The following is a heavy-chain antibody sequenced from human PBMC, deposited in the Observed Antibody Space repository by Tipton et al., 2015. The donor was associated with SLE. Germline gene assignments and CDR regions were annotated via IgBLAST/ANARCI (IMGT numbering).Heavy chain of an antibody. D-gene: IGHD3-10*01. J-gene: IGHJ6*03. V-gene: IGHV4-59*12. CDR3: ARAVRDGSGSYPLGGYYMDV. Sequence: TLSLTCTVSGGSIRSYYWSWIRQPPGKGLEWIGYIYYSGSTNYNPSLKSRVTISVDTSKNQFSLKLSSVTAADTAVYYCARAVRDGSGSYPLGGYYMDVWGKGTTVTVSS. CDR2: IYYSGST. CDR1: GGSIRSYY.